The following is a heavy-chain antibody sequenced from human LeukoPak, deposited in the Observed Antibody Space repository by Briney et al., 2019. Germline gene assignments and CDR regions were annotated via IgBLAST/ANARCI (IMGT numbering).Heavy chain of an antibody. D-gene: IGHD4-17*01. CDR1: GATFRSYA. CDR3: ANFQLTYGDNENDY. V-gene: IGHV1-69*01. CDR2: IIPMINTP. J-gene: IGHJ4*02. Sequence: SVKVSCKASGATFRSYAITWVRQAPGKGLEWMGGIIPMINTPKYAQKFQGRVSITADESTSTGYMEVSSLRSEDTVVYYCANFQLTYGDNENDYWGQGTLVTVSS.